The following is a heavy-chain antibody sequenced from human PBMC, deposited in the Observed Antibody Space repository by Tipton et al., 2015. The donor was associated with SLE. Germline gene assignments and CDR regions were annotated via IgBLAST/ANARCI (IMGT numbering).Heavy chain of an antibody. D-gene: IGHD6-6*01. J-gene: IGHJ4*02. CDR3: ARQGVRLVNYFDY. CDR2: IYHSGST. V-gene: IGHV4-38-2*02. Sequence: TLSLTCTVSGGSISSGYYWGWIRQPPGKGLEWIGSIYHSGSTYYNPSLKSRVTISVDTSKNQFSLKLSSVTAADTAVYYCARQGVRLVNYFDYWGQGTLVTVSS. CDR1: GGSISSGYY.